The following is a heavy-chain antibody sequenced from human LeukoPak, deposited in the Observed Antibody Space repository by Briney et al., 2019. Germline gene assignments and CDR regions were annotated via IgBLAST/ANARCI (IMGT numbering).Heavy chain of an antibody. Sequence: PSETLSLTCAVYGGSFSGYYWSWIRQPPGKGLEWIGEINHSGTTNYNPSLKSRVTISVDTSKNQLSLKLSSVTAADTAVYYCARESIAAHYWGQGTLVTVSS. CDR2: INHSGTT. CDR3: ARESIAAHY. V-gene: IGHV4-34*01. CDR1: GGSFSGYY. J-gene: IGHJ4*02. D-gene: IGHD6-6*01.